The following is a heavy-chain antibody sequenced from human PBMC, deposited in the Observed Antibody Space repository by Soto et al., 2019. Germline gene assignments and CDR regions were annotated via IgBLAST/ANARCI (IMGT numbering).Heavy chain of an antibody. V-gene: IGHV3-33*01. CDR1: GFTFSSYG. Sequence: QVQLVESGGGVVQPGRSLRLSCAASGFTFSSYGMHWVRQAPGKGLEWVAVIWYDGSNKYYADSVKGRFPISRDNSKNTLYLQKNSLSAVDTAVYYCARVKASTYYDFWSGYYRFYYYYYGMDVWGQGTTVTVSS. J-gene: IGHJ6*02. CDR3: ARVKASTYYDFWSGYYRFYYYYYGMDV. CDR2: IWYDGSNK. D-gene: IGHD3-3*01.